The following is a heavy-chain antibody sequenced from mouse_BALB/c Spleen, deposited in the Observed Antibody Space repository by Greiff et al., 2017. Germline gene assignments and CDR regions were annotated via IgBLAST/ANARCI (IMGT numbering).Heavy chain of an antibody. CDR3: AVIYYYGRSAMDY. Sequence: QVQLQQSGAELARPGASVKLSCKASGYTFTSYWMQWVKQRPGQGLEWIGAIYPGDGDTRYTQKFKGKATLTADKSSSTAYMQLSSLASEDSAVYYCAVIYYYGRSAMDYWGQGTSVTVSS. V-gene: IGHV1-87*01. D-gene: IGHD1-1*01. J-gene: IGHJ4*01. CDR1: GYTFTSYW. CDR2: IYPGDGDT.